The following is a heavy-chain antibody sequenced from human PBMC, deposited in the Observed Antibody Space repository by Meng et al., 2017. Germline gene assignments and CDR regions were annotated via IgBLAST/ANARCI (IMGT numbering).Heavy chain of an antibody. J-gene: IGHJ4*02. V-gene: IGHV1-24*01. CDR3: ARDLDDVEMATMGEDY. Sequence: ASVKVSCKVSGYTLTELSMHWVRQAPGKGLEWMGGFDPEDGETIYAQKFQGRVTMTEDTSTDTAYMELSSLRSDDTAVYYCARDLDDVEMATMGEDYWGQGTLVTVSS. CDR1: GYTLTELS. D-gene: IGHD5-24*01. CDR2: FDPEDGET.